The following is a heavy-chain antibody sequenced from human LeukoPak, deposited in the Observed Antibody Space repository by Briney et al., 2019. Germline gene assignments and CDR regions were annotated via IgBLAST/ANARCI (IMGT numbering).Heavy chain of an antibody. J-gene: IGHJ4*02. CDR2: FYYSGTT. Sequence: SETLSLTCTVSGGSISSYYWNWIRQPPGKGLEWIGYFYYSGTTNYHPSLKSRVTISVDTSKNQFSLKLSSVTAADTAVYYCARGTVGASYDYWGQGTLVTVSS. CDR3: ARGTVGASYDY. CDR1: GGSISSYY. D-gene: IGHD1-26*01. V-gene: IGHV4-59*01.